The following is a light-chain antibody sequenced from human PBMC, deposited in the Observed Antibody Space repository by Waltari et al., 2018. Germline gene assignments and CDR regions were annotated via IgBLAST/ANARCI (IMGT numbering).Light chain of an antibody. CDR2: DAS. CDR3: QQYDNLAFT. Sequence: DLQMTQSPSSLSASVGDRVTITCRASLDITNYLNWYQQKPGKAPKLLIYDASNLATGVPSRFSGSGSGTDFTLTIISLQPEDIATYYCQQYDNLAFTFGPGTKVNI. V-gene: IGKV1-33*01. CDR1: LDITNY. J-gene: IGKJ3*01.